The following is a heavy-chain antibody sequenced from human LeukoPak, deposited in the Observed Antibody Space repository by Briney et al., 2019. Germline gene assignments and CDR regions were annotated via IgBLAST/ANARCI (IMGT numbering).Heavy chain of an antibody. Sequence: GESLKISCKGSGYSFTSYWIVWVRQMPGIGLEWTGIIYPGDSDTRYSPSFQGQVTISADKSISTAYLQWSSLKASDTAMYYCARRGYSYGYDYWGQGTLVTVSS. CDR2: IYPGDSDT. V-gene: IGHV5-51*01. J-gene: IGHJ4*02. CDR3: ARRGYSYGYDY. CDR1: GYSFTSYW. D-gene: IGHD5-18*01.